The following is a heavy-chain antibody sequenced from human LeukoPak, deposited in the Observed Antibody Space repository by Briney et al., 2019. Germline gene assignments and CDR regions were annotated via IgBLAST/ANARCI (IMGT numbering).Heavy chain of an antibody. CDR2: ISAYNGNT. V-gene: IGHV1-18*01. J-gene: IGHJ4*02. Sequence: GASVKVSCKASGYTFTGYDINWVRQASGQGLEWMGWISAYNGNTNYAQKVQGRVTMTTDTSTSTAYMELRSLRSDDTAVYYCASLSGIAAAGQSFDYWGQGTLVTVSS. D-gene: IGHD6-13*01. CDR1: GYTFTGYD. CDR3: ASLSGIAAAGQSFDY.